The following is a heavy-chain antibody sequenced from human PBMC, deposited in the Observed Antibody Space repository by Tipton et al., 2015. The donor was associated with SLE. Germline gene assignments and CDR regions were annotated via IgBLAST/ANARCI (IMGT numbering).Heavy chain of an antibody. CDR3: ARDRY. Sequence: SLRLSCAASGFTFSSYAMSWVRQAPGKGLEWVSDINITGENTYYADSVKGRFTISRDSSKNTLYLQMNSLRAEDTAEYYCARDRYWGQGTLVTVSS. CDR2: INITGENT. J-gene: IGHJ4*02. CDR1: GFTFSSYA. V-gene: IGHV3-23*01.